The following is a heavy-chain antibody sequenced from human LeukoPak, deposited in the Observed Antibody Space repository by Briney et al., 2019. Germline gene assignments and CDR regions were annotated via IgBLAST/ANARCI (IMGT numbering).Heavy chain of an antibody. CDR2: ISSSSSYI. CDR3: AREADDYVWGSYRPPFDY. CDR1: GFTFSSYS. V-gene: IGHV3-21*01. Sequence: GGSLRLSCAASGFTFSSYSMNWVRQAPGKGLDWVSSISSSSSYIYYADSVKGRSTISRDNAKNSLYLQMNSLRAEDTAVYYCAREADDYVWGSYRPPFDYWGQGTLVTVSS. D-gene: IGHD3-16*02. J-gene: IGHJ4*02.